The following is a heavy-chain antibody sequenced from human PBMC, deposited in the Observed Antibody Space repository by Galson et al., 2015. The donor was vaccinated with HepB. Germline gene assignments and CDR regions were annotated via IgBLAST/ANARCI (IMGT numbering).Heavy chain of an antibody. V-gene: IGHV1-8*01. CDR1: GYTFTSYD. Sequence: SVKVSCKASGYTFTSYDINWVRQATGQGLEWMGWMNPNSGNTGYAQKFQGRVTMTRNTSISTAYMELSSLRSEDTAVYYCARGNRRVLLFPSYGMDVWGQGTTVTVSS. J-gene: IGHJ6*02. CDR2: MNPNSGNT. CDR3: ARGNRRVLLFPSYGMDV. D-gene: IGHD3-3*01.